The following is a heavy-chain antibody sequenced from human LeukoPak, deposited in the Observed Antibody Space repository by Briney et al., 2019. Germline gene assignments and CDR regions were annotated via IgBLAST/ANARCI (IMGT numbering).Heavy chain of an antibody. V-gene: IGHV4-34*01. Sequence: SETLSLTCAVYGESFSAYYWSWIPQPPGKGLEWIGEISHSGSTNYNPSLKSRVTISVDTSKNQFSLKLTSVTAADTAVYYCARGTAFGESSFWGQGTLVTVSS. J-gene: IGHJ4*02. CDR2: ISHSGST. D-gene: IGHD3-10*01. CDR3: ARGTAFGESSF. CDR1: GESFSAYY.